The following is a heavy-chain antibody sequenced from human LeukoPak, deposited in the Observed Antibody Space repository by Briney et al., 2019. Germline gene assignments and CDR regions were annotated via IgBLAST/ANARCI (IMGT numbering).Heavy chain of an antibody. CDR2: IYYDGSNI. Sequence: SGGSLRLSCAASGFAFNNYGMHWVRQAPGKGLEWVAFIYYDGSNIYYADYVKGRFTISRDISKNTLYLQMDSLRAEDTAIYYCARDWKTNSFDYWGQGTLVTVSS. V-gene: IGHV3-33*01. J-gene: IGHJ4*02. CDR1: GFAFNNYG. D-gene: IGHD1-1*01. CDR3: ARDWKTNSFDY.